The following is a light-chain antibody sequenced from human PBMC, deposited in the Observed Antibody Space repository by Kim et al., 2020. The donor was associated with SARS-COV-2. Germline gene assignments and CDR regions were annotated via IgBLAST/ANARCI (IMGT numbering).Light chain of an antibody. V-gene: IGKV1-27*01. CDR2: AAS. CDR3: QKCDSAPWT. J-gene: IGKJ1*01. Sequence: ASVGDRVTITCRASKDIRNYLAWFQLKPGKAPKLLIYAASALQPGVPSRFSGSGSGTDFTLTVTSLQPEDVATYYCQKCDSAPWTFGQGTKVDIK. CDR1: KDIRNY.